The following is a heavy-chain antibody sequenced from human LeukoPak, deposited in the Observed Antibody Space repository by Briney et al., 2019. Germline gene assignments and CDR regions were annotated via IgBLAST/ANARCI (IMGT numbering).Heavy chain of an antibody. V-gene: IGHV3-23*01. CDR1: GFTFSSYA. Sequence: PGGSLRLSCAATGFTFSSYAMGWVRQAPGKGLEWVSAISGSGGSTYYADSVKGRFTISRDNSKNTLYLQMNSLRAEDTAVYYCAKDWTLMVRGSPTDYWGQGTLVTVSS. D-gene: IGHD3-10*01. CDR2: ISGSGGST. J-gene: IGHJ4*02. CDR3: AKDWTLMVRGSPTDY.